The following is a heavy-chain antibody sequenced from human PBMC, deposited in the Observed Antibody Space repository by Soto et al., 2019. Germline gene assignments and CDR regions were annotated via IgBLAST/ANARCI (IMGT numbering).Heavy chain of an antibody. D-gene: IGHD3-16*01. CDR3: ARGGTPIDY. CDR1: GYTFTNFG. V-gene: IGHV1-18*01. J-gene: IGHJ4*02. Sequence: QVQLVQSGAEVKKPGASVKVSCKASGYTFTNFGISWVRQAPGQGLEWMGWISAYNGNTNYAQKFQGRVTMTTDTPTSTAYMEVRSLRFADTAVYSCARGGTPIDYWVQGTLVTVSS. CDR2: ISAYNGNT.